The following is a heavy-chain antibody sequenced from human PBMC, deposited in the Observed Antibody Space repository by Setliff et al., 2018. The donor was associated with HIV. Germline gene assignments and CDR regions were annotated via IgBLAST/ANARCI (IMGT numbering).Heavy chain of an antibody. D-gene: IGHD1-20*01. CDR1: GFTFSSYA. J-gene: IGHJ4*02. CDR3: AKGYNADWYFFDY. Sequence: GGSLRLSCAAPGFTFSSYAMSWVRQVPGKGLEWVSSISGSGANKYYADSVKGRFPISRDNAKNSLYLQMNSLRAEDTAVYYCAKGYNADWYFFDYWGQGTLVTVSS. CDR2: ISGSGANK. V-gene: IGHV3-23*01.